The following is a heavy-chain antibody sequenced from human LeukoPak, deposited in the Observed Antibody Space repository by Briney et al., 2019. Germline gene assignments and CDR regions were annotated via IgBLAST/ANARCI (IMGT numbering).Heavy chain of an antibody. CDR3: ARTNSGSYRDY. CDR1: GYSISSGYY. Sequence: PSETLSLTCTVSGYSISSGYYWGWIRQPPGKGLEWIGSIYHSGSTYYNPSLKSRVTISVDTSKNQFSPKLSSVTAADTAVYYCARTNSGSYRDYWGQGTLVTVSS. V-gene: IGHV4-38-2*02. J-gene: IGHJ4*02. D-gene: IGHD1-26*01. CDR2: IYHSGST.